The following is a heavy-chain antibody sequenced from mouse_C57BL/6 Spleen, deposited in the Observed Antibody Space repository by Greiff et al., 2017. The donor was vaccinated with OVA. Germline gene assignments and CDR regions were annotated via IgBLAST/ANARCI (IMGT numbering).Heavy chain of an antibody. V-gene: IGHV2-4*01. CDR2: IWSGGST. J-gene: IGHJ1*03. D-gene: IGHD1-1*01. CDR3: AKTALLLPTVGYFDV. Sequence: QVQLKQSGPGLVQPSQSLSITCTVSGFSLTSYGVHWVRQPPGKGLEWLGVIWSGGSTDYNAAFISRLSISKDNSKSQVFFKMNSLQADDTAIYYCAKTALLLPTVGYFDVWGTGTTVTVSS. CDR1: GFSLTSYG.